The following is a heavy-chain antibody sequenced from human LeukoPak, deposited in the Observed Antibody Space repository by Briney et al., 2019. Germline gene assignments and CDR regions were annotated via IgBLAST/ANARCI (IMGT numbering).Heavy chain of an antibody. J-gene: IGHJ4*02. CDR1: GFTFSSYW. CDR3: AVAKDGYFDC. CDR2: VRQDGSAT. V-gene: IGHV3-7*01. D-gene: IGHD5-12*01. Sequence: PGGSLRLSCAASGFTFSSYWMSWVRQAPGKRLEWVANVRQDGSATYYVDSVKGRFAISRDNAKNSLFLQMNSLRAEDTAVYYCAVAKDGYFDCRGQGTLVTVSS.